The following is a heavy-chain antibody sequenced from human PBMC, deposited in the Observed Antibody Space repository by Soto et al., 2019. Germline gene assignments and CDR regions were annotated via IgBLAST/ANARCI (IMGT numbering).Heavy chain of an antibody. D-gene: IGHD6-19*01. CDR3: ARAAVGLPWAIRGWFDP. J-gene: IGHJ5*02. Sequence: QVQLVQSGAEVKKPGASVKVSCKASGYTFTGYYMHWVRQAPGQGLEWMGWINPNSGGTNYAQKFQGRVTMTRDTSISTACMELSRLRSDDTAVYYCARAAVGLPWAIRGWFDPWGQGTLVTVSS. CDR2: INPNSGGT. V-gene: IGHV1-2*02. CDR1: GYTFTGYY.